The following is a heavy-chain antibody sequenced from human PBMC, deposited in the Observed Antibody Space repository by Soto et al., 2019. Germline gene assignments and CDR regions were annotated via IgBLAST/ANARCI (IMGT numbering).Heavy chain of an antibody. V-gene: IGHV4-59*01. CDR2: ILYSGST. J-gene: IGHJ4*02. CDR3: ARDKEGAAAGTFEY. D-gene: IGHD6-13*01. Sequence: PSETLSLTCTVSGDSINSYYWSWIRQPPGKGLESIGYILYSGSTNYNPSLKSRVTISVDTSKNQFSLKLTSVTAADTAMYYCARDKEGAAAGTFEYWGQGTLVTVSS. CDR1: GDSINSYY.